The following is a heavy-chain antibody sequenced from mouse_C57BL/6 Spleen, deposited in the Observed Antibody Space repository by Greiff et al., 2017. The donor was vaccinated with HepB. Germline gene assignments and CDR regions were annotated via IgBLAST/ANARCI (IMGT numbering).Heavy chain of an antibody. CDR2: ISYDGSN. CDR1: GYSITSGYY. CDR3: ASGLTWYFDY. V-gene: IGHV3-6*01. D-gene: IGHD1-3*01. Sequence: DVKLQESGPGLVKPSQSLSLTCSVTGYSITSGYYWNWIRQFPGNKLEWMGYISYDGSNNYNPSLKNRISITRDTSKNQFFLKLNSVTTEDTATYYCASGLTWYFDYWGQGTTLTVSS. J-gene: IGHJ2*01.